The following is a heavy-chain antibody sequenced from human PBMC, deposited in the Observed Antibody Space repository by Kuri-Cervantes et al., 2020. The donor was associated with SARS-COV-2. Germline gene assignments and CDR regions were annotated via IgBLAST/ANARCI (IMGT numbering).Heavy chain of an antibody. CDR1: GGTFSRYD. CDR3: AMATSSSGEDWFDP. J-gene: IGHJ5*02. CDR2: IIPIFGTA. V-gene: IGHV1-69*05. Sequence: SVKVSCNASGGTFSRYDISWVRQAPGQGLEWMGGIIPIFGTANYAQKFQGRVTITTDESTSTAYMELSSLRSEDTAVYYCAMATSSSGEDWFDPWGQGTLVTVSS. D-gene: IGHD6-13*01.